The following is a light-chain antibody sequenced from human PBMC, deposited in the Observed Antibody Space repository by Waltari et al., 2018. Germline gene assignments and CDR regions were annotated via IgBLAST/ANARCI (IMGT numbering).Light chain of an antibody. CDR1: QSVGNN. J-gene: IGKJ1*01. CDR3: YQYRNWPRT. V-gene: IGKV3D-15*01. CDR2: GAR. Sequence: EIVMTPSPATLSVSPGERAPLSCRASQSVGNNLAWYQQKPGQDPRLLIYGARTRDTGIPARFSGSGSGIEFTLIITSLQSEDFAVYYCYQYRNWPRTFGQGTKVEIK.